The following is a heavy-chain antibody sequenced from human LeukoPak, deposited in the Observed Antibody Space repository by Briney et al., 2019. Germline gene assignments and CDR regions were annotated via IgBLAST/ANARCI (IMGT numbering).Heavy chain of an antibody. Sequence: GGSLRLSCAASGFTFSSYTMNWVRQAPGEGLEWVSSISSTSSYIYYADSVKGRFTISRDNSKNTLFLQISSLRAEDTAVFYCAKRSAFYFDSWGQGTLVTVSS. CDR3: AKRSAFYFDS. D-gene: IGHD3-3*01. CDR2: ISSTSSYI. J-gene: IGHJ4*02. V-gene: IGHV3-21*04. CDR1: GFTFSSYT.